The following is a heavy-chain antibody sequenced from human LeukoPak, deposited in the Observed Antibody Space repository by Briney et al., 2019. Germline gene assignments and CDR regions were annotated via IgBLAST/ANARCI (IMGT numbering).Heavy chain of an antibody. CDR2: ISYDGNNE. V-gene: IGHV3-30*18. CDR1: GFIFSSYG. D-gene: IGHD3-9*01. J-gene: IGHJ4*02. CDR3: AKDSRFTGSYVAS. Sequence: PGRSLRLSCAASGFIFSSYGMHWVRQAPGKGLEWVAVISYDGNNEYYADSLKGRFTISRDNSKNTLYLQINSLRPEDTAVYYCAKDSRFTGSYVASWGQGTLVTVSS.